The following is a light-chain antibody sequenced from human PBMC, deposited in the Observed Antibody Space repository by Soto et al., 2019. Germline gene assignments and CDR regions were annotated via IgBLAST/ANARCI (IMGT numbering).Light chain of an antibody. Sequence: DIQMTQSPSTLSASVGDRVTITCRASQSISSWLSWYQQKPGQAPKLLIYDASSLSRGVPSRFRGRGSGTAFTLTISSLPHEDVTTYYCQQYNSYWTFGHGTKVDI. J-gene: IGKJ1*01. V-gene: IGKV1-5*01. CDR2: DAS. CDR3: QQYNSYWT. CDR1: QSISSW.